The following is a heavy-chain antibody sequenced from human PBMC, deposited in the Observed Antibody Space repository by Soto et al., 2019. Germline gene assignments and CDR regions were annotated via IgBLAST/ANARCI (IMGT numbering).Heavy chain of an antibody. V-gene: IGHV3-15*07. J-gene: IGHJ4*02. CDR3: TTINLSLGELSFRGGIDY. D-gene: IGHD3-16*02. CDR1: GFTFSNAW. CDR2: IKSKTDGGTT. Sequence: PGGSLRLSCAASGFTFSNAWMNWVRQAPGKGLEWVGRIKSKTDGGTTDYAAPVKGRFTISRDDSKNTLYLQMNSLKTEDTAVYYCTTINLSLGELSFRGGIDYWGQGTLVTVSS.